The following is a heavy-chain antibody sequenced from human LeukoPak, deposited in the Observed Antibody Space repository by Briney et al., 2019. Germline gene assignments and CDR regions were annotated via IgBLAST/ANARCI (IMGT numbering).Heavy chain of an antibody. Sequence: GESLKISCKGSGYSFTSYWIGWVRQMPGKGLEWMGIIYPGDSDTRYSPSFQGQVTISADKSISTAYLQWSSLKASDTAMYYCARPRVVNSYGASDAFDIWGQGTMVTVSS. CDR3: ARPRVVNSYGASDAFDI. V-gene: IGHV5-51*01. D-gene: IGHD5-18*01. CDR2: IYPGDSDT. J-gene: IGHJ3*02. CDR1: GYSFTSYW.